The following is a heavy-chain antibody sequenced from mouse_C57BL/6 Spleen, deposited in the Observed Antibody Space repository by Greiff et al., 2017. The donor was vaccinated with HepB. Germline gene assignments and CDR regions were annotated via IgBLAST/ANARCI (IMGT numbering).Heavy chain of an antibody. CDR1: GYTFTSYW. Sequence: VKVVESGAELVKPGASVKMSCKASGYTFTSYWITWVKQRPGQGLEWIGDIYPGSGSTNYNEKFKSKATLTVDTSCSTAYMQLSSLTSEDSAVYYCAREEDYYGSSSYYYAMDYWGQGTSVTVSS. V-gene: IGHV1-55*01. D-gene: IGHD1-1*01. CDR3: AREEDYYGSSSYYYAMDY. CDR2: IYPGSGST. J-gene: IGHJ4*01.